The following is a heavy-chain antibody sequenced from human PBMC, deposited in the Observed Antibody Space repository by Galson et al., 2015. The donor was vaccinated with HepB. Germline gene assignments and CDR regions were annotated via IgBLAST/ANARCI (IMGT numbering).Heavy chain of an antibody. Sequence: QSGAEVKKPGESLKVSCKASGYTFTSYGISWVRQAPGQGLEWMGWISAYNGNTNYAQKLQGRVTMTTDTSTSTAYMELRSLRSDDTAVYYCARDLRITMVRGAPRGPSGGSPWGQGTLVTVSS. CDR1: GYTFTSYG. J-gene: IGHJ5*02. CDR3: ARDLRITMVRGAPRGPSGGSP. D-gene: IGHD3-10*01. CDR2: ISAYNGNT. V-gene: IGHV1-18*01.